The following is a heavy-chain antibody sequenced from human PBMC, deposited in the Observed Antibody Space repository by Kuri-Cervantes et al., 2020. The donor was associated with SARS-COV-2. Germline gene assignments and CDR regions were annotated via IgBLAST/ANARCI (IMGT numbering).Heavy chain of an antibody. CDR3: ARGLTIFGVRNAFDI. CDR1: GFTFSSYS. Sequence: GGSLRLSCAASGFTFSSYSMNWVRQAPGKGLEWVSSISSSSSYIYYADSVKGRFTISRDNSKSTLYLQMNSLRAEDTAVYYCARGLTIFGVRNAFDIWGQGTMVTVSS. D-gene: IGHD3-3*01. V-gene: IGHV3-21*01. J-gene: IGHJ3*02. CDR2: ISSSSSYI.